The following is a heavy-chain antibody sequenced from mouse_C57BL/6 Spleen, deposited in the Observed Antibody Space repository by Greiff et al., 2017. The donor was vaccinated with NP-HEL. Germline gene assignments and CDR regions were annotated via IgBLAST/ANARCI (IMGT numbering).Heavy chain of an antibody. D-gene: IGHD2-3*01. V-gene: IGHV1-55*01. J-gene: IGHJ4*01. CDR1: GYTFTSYW. CDR3: ARRGGYYSYAMDY. Sequence: VQLQQPGAELVKPGASVKMSCKASGYTFTSYWITWVKQRPGQGLEWIGDIYPGSGSTNYNEKFKSKATLTVDTSSSTAYMQLSSLTSEDSAVYDCARRGGYYSYAMDYWGQGTSVTVSS. CDR2: IYPGSGST.